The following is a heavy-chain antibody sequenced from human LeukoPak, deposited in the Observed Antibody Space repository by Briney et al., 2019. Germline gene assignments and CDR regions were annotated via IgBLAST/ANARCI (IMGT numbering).Heavy chain of an antibody. CDR3: AKSPVTFLRGAFCYPLVY. V-gene: IGHV3-23*01. CDR2: MSSSDDGR. D-gene: IGHD3-3*02. Sequence: WGSLRLSCATSGFSFSSYAMSWVRQAPGKGLEWVSAMSSSDDGRYYAASVRGRFTISRDTSWSTLYLQMNSLRAEDAAVYYCAKSPVTFLRGAFCYPLVYWGQGTLVTVSS. CDR1: GFSFSSYA. J-gene: IGHJ4*02.